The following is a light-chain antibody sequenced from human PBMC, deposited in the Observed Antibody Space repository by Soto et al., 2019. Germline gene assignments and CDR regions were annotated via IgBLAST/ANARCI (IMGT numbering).Light chain of an antibody. Sequence: IVLTQSPARLAWSPGDRSTLSCRASQSVSSSYLAWYQHKPGQAPRLLIHGASSRVTGIPDRFSGSGSGTDFTLTITRLEPEDFAVYYCQQYQSLTFGGGTKVDIK. CDR2: GAS. CDR1: QSVSSSY. J-gene: IGKJ4*01. CDR3: QQYQSLT. V-gene: IGKV3-20*01.